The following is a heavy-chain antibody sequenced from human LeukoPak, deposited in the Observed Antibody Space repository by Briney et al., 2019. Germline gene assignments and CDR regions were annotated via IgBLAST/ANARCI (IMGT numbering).Heavy chain of an antibody. Sequence: RAGGSLRLSCAASGFTFSSYSMNWVRQAPGKGLEWVSSISSSSSYIYYADSVKGRFTISRDNAKNSLYLQMNSLRAEDTAVYYCAREGAGYSSREYYYYMDVWGKGTTVTVSS. CDR3: AREGAGYSSREYYYYMDV. CDR2: ISSSSSYI. J-gene: IGHJ6*03. V-gene: IGHV3-21*01. D-gene: IGHD6-13*01. CDR1: GFTFSSYS.